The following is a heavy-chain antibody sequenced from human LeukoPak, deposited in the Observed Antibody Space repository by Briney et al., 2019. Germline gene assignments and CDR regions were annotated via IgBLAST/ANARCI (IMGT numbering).Heavy chain of an antibody. J-gene: IGHJ3*01. CDR3: VRVGGAFDL. V-gene: IGHV3-21*01. CDR2: ISSRSTYI. CDR1: GFTFSNYS. D-gene: IGHD3-16*01. Sequence: GGSLRLSCAASGFTFSNYSMNWVRQAPGKGLEWVSSISSRSTYIFYADSVKGRFTISRDNAKKSLYMQMNSLRAEDTAVYYCVRVGGAFDLWGQGTRVSVSS.